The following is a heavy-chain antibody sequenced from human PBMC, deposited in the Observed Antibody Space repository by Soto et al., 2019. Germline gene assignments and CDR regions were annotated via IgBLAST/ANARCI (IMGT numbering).Heavy chain of an antibody. CDR3: ARESEDLTSNFDY. Sequence: SETLSLTCTVYGYSITSAYYWGWIRQPPGKGLEWIGSFCHSGSTYYNPSLKSRVTISVDTSNNRFSLNLASVSAEDTAMYYCARESEDLTSNFDYWGQGTLVTVSS. V-gene: IGHV4-38-2*02. CDR2: FCHSGST. J-gene: IGHJ4*02. CDR1: GYSITSAYY.